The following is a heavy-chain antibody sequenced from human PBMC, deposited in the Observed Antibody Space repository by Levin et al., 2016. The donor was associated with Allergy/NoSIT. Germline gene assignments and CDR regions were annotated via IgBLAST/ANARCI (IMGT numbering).Heavy chain of an antibody. J-gene: IGHJ4*02. D-gene: IGHD1-26*01. CDR3: AREWAIVGAKSFDY. CDR2: SQPVTVVA. V-gene: IGHV1-2*02. CDR1: GYTFTGYY. Sequence: ASVKVSCKASGYTFTGYYMHWVRQAPGQGLEWMGWSQPVTVVAQTYAQKFQGRVTMTRDTSISTAYMELSRLRSDDTAVYYCAREWAIVGAKSFDYWGQGTLVTVSS.